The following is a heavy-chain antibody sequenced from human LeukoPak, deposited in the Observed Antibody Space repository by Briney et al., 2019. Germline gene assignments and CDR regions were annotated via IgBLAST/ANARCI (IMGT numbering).Heavy chain of an antibody. J-gene: IGHJ4*02. Sequence: NHSETLSLTCTVSGGSISSYYWSWIRQPPGKGLEWIGYIYYSGSTNYNPSLKSRVTISVDTSKNQFSLKLSSVTAADTAVYYCARSNYYDSSGNFDYWGQGTVVTVSS. D-gene: IGHD3-22*01. CDR2: IYYSGST. V-gene: IGHV4-59*01. CDR3: ARSNYYDSSGNFDY. CDR1: GGSISSYY.